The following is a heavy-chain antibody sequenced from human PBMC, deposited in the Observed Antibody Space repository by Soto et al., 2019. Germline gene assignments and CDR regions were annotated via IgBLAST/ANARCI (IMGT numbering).Heavy chain of an antibody. CDR2: MGYVGFT. J-gene: IGHJ6*02. D-gene: IGHD3-10*01. CDR3: AREEFGELHGLVDV. CDR1: GGPMTNNY. V-gene: IGHV4-59*12. Sequence: QVQLQESGPGLVKPSETLSLTCTISGGPMTNNYCSWFRQPRGQGLEWFCYMGYVGFTSYNPSLRSRVAISLDTRNNQFYLVLSAVPATYTALYYGAREEFGELHGLVDVWGQGITVTVSS.